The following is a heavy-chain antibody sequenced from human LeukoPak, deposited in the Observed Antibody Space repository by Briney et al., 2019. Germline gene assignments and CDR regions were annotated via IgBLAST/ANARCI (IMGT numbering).Heavy chain of an antibody. CDR2: IYYSGST. CDR3: ARTPQPYWNYLDY. Sequence: SETLSLTCTVSGGSISSSGYYWGWIRQPPGKGLEWIGSIYYSGSTYYNPSLKSRVTISVDTSKNQFSLKLSSVTAADTAVYYCARTPQPYWNYLDYWGQGTLVTVSS. CDR1: GGSISSSGYY. V-gene: IGHV4-39*01. J-gene: IGHJ4*02. D-gene: IGHD1-1*01.